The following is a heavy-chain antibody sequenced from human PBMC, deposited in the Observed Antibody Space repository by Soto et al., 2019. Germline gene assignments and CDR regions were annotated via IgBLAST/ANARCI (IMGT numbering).Heavy chain of an antibody. J-gene: IGHJ4*02. V-gene: IGHV1-18*04. CDR3: ARVEDYFDSSGYAH. CDR2: ISAYNGNT. Sequence: QVQLVQSGAEVTKPGASVKVSCKASGYSFTNYGITWVRQAPGQGLEWMGWISAYNGNTYYAENLQGRLTMTTDTSTSTAYMELRTLGSDDTAVYYCARVEDYFDSSGYAHWGQGPLVTVSS. D-gene: IGHD3-22*01. CDR1: GYSFTNYG.